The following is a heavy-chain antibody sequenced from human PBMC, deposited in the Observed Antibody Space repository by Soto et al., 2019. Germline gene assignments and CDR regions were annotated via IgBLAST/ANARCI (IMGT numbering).Heavy chain of an antibody. CDR2: IYSGGST. J-gene: IGHJ4*02. D-gene: IGHD4-17*01. CDR1: GFTVSSNY. Sequence: VGSLRLSCAASGFTVSSNYMSWVRQAPGKGLEWVSVIYSGGSTYYADSVKGRFTISRDNSKNTLYLQMNSLRAEVTAVYYCERQRRYGDYDYWGQGTLVTVS. V-gene: IGHV3-66*04. CDR3: ERQRRYGDYDY.